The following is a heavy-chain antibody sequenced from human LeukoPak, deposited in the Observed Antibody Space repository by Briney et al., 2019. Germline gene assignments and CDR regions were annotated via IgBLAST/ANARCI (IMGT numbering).Heavy chain of an antibody. CDR2: IRPRGDNT. CDR3: ARVAGWHWFDP. V-gene: IGHV3-23*01. Sequence: GGSLRLSCAASGFTFSSYDMTWVRQAPGRGLEWVSSIRPRGDNTYYGDSVEGRFTISRDNSKNKVYLQMHSLRVDDTAVYYCARVAGWHWFDPWGQRPLLTVSS. J-gene: IGHJ5*02. CDR1: GFTFSSYD. D-gene: IGHD6-19*01.